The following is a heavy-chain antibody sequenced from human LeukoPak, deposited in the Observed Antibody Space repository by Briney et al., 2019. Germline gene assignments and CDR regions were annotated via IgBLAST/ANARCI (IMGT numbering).Heavy chain of an antibody. Sequence: GGSLRLSCAASGFTFSSYSMNWVRQAPGKGLEWVSSISSSSSYIYYADSVKGRFTISRDNAKNSLYLQMNSLRAEDTAVYYCARVGSSGWYYMDVWGKGTTVTVSS. D-gene: IGHD6-19*01. J-gene: IGHJ6*03. CDR1: GFTFSSYS. CDR3: ARVGSSGWYYMDV. V-gene: IGHV3-21*04. CDR2: ISSSSSYI.